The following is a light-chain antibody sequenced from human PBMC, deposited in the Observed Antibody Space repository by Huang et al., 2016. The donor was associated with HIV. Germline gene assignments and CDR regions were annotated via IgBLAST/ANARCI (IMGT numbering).Light chain of an antibody. CDR2: ATS. Sequence: DIQMTQSPTSLSASLGDRVTITCRASQSITTYLNWYRHKPGEAPELLIHATSTLQNGVPSRFSGGGSGTDFTLTITNLQPEDVASYYCQQSYNLPYTFGRGTKVDIK. J-gene: IGKJ2*01. CDR1: QSITTY. CDR3: QQSYNLPYT. V-gene: IGKV1-39*01.